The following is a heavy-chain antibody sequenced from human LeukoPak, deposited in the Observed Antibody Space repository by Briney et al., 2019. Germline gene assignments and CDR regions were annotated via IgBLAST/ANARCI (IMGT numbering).Heavy chain of an antibody. V-gene: IGHV1-2*02. Sequence: ASVKVSCKASVSTFTISYIHWVRQAPGPGLEWMGWINPNSGVTNYAQKFRGRVTMTRDMSITTSYMELSKLRSDDTAVYYCARDLPRRAASGMLDSWGQGTLVTVSS. D-gene: IGHD2-15*01. CDR3: ARDLPRRAASGMLDS. CDR1: VSTFTISY. J-gene: IGHJ4*02. CDR2: INPNSGVT.